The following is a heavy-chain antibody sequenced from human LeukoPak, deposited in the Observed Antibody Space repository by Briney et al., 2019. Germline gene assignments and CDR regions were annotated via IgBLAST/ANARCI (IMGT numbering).Heavy chain of an antibody. CDR2: IYPDDSDT. J-gene: IGHJ3*02. CDR1: GYTFTNYW. D-gene: IGHD3-10*01. Sequence: GESLKISCKTSGYTFTNYWIGWVRQMPGKGLEWMGIIYPDDSDTRYSPSFQRQVTISADKSVNTAYLQWSSLKASDTAIYFCARREVGEMVRGVIIDSNAFDIWGQGTMVTVSS. CDR3: ARREVGEMVRGVIIDSNAFDI. V-gene: IGHV5-51*01.